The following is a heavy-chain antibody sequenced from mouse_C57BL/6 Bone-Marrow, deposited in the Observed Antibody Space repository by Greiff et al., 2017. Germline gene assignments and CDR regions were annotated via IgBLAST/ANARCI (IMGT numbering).Heavy chain of an antibody. Sequence: QVQPQQSGAELVRPGSSVKLFCKDSYFAFMASAMPWVKQRPGHGLEWIGSFTMYSDATEYSENFKGKATMTANTSPRTAYMELSSLTSEDSAVDYCARSRVGNYHYFDYWGQGTTLTVSA. D-gene: IGHD2-1*01. CDR1: YFAFMASA. J-gene: IGHJ2*01. CDR3: ARSRVGNYHYFDY. V-gene: IGHV1-49*01. CDR2: FTMYSDAT.